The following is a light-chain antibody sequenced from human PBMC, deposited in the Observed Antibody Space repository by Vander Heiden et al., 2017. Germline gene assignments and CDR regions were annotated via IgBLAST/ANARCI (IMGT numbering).Light chain of an antibody. J-gene: IGKJ2*02. CDR2: AAS. V-gene: IGKV1D-8*01. CDR3: EKYYRGLRT. Sequence: ICMTRSPSLLSASTGDRVTISCRMSQGISSDLAWYQQKPGKAPELLSYAASTLQSGVPSRFCGRGSGTDGTSNRSCLRSEDFATQSCEKYYRGLRTFGQGTKVEIK. CDR1: QGISSD.